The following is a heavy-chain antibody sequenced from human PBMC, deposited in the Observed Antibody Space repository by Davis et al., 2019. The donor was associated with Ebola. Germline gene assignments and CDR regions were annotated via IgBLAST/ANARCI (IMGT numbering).Heavy chain of an antibody. V-gene: IGHV3-11*06. D-gene: IGHD2-2*01. CDR1: GFTFSYYY. J-gene: IGHJ4*02. Sequence: GESLKISCAASGFTFSYYYMSWIRQAPGKGLEWVSYISSSSSYTNYADSVKGRFHISRDNAKNSLYLQMNSLRAEDTAVYYCARAYCSSTSCYVFDYWGQGTLVTVSS. CDR2: ISSSSSYT. CDR3: ARAYCSSTSCYVFDY.